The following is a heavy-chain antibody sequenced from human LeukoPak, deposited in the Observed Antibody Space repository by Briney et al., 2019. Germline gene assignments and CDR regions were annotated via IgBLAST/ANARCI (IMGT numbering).Heavy chain of an antibody. D-gene: IGHD4-4*01. CDR2: IYYNGST. CDR3: ARSSYSGIDY. CDR1: GGSISSYY. J-gene: IGHJ4*02. Sequence: SETLSLTCTVSGGSISSYYWSWIRQPPGKGLEWIGYIYYNGSTNYNPSLKSRVTISVDTSKNQFSLKPSSVTAADTAVYYCARSSYSGIDYWGQGTLVTVSS. V-gene: IGHV4-59*01.